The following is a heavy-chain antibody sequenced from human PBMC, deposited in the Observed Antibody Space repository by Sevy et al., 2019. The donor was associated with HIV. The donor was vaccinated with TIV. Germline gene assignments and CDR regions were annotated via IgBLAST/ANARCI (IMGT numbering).Heavy chain of an antibody. V-gene: IGHV3-66*02. J-gene: IGHJ3*02. CDR3: ARDRSSTSCPGSDAFDI. D-gene: IGHD2-2*01. CDR2: IYSGGST. CDR1: GLTVSSNY. Sequence: GGSLRLSCAASGLTVSSNYMSWVRQAPGKGLEWVSLIYSGGSTYYADSVKGRFTISRDNSKNTLYLQMNSLRAEDTAVYYCARDRSSTSCPGSDAFDIWGQGTMVTVSS.